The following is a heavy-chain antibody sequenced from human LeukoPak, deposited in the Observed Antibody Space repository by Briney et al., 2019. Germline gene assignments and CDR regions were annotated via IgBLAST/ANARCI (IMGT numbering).Heavy chain of an antibody. D-gene: IGHD2-15*01. Sequence: SETLSLTCAVYGGSFSGYYWSWIRQPPGKGMEWIGEINHSGSTNYNPSLKSRVTISVDTSKNQFSLKLSSVTAADTAVYYCARGGAAYCSGGSCYPFKYWGQGTPVTVSS. J-gene: IGHJ4*02. CDR1: GGSFSGYY. V-gene: IGHV4-34*01. CDR3: ARGGAAYCSGGSCYPFKY. CDR2: INHSGST.